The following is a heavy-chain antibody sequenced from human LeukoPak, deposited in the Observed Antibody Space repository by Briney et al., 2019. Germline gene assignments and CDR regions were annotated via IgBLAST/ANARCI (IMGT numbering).Heavy chain of an antibody. CDR3: ATYTHWVAGDV. Sequence: PGGSLRLSCAASGFTFSDSWMSWVRQAPGKGLEWVANMNQAGSAKGYVDSVKGRFTISRDNARNSLYLQMSSLRPEDTAAYYCATYTHWVAGDVWGQGTTVTVSS. J-gene: IGHJ6*02. D-gene: IGHD3-16*01. CDR2: MNQAGSAK. CDR1: GFTFSDSW. V-gene: IGHV3-7*01.